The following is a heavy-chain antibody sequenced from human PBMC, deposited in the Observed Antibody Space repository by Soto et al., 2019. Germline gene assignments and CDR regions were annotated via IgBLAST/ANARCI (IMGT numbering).Heavy chain of an antibody. CDR3: ARDAPSGYDDYYYMDV. V-gene: IGHV3-21*01. Sequence: GGSLRLSCAASGFTFSSSSMTWVRQAPGKGLEWVSSISSSSSYIYYADSVKGRFTISRDNAKNSLYLQMNSLRAEDTAVYYCARDAPSGYDDYYYMDVWGKGSTVTVSS. CDR1: GFTFSSSS. D-gene: IGHD5-12*01. J-gene: IGHJ6*03. CDR2: ISSSSSYI.